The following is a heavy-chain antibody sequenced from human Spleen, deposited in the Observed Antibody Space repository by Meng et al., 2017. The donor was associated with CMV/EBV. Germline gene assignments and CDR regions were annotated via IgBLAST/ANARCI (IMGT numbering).Heavy chain of an antibody. D-gene: IGHD2-2*01. CDR1: GYSISSGYY. J-gene: IGHJ4*02. CDR2: IYHSGST. V-gene: IGHV4-38-2*02. CDR3: ARVEGGEVPAAGVIGY. Sequence: SETLSLTCTVSGYSISSGYYWGWIRQPPGKGLEWIGSIYHSGSTYYNPSLRSRVTISVDTSKNQFSLKLSSVTAADTAVYYCARVEGGEVPAAGVIGYWGQGTLVTVSS.